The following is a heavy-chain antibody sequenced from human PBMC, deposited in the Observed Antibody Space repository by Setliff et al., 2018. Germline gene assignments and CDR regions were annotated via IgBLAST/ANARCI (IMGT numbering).Heavy chain of an antibody. CDR2: IYYSGST. CDR3: ARVPLMIAIRHAFDI. D-gene: IGHD2-21*01. V-gene: IGHV4-31*11. J-gene: IGHJ3*02. CDR1: GYSISSGNY. Sequence: SETLSLTCAVSGYSISSGNYWGWIRQHPGKGLEWIGYIYYSGSTYYNPSLKSRVTISVDTSKNQFSLKLSSVTAADTAVYYCARVPLMIAIRHAFDIWGQGTMVTVSS.